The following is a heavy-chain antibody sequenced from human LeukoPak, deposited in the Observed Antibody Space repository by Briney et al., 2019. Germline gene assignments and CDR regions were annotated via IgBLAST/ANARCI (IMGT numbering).Heavy chain of an antibody. V-gene: IGHV3-33*01. J-gene: IGHJ3*02. CDR3: ARGYYDYVWGSYRYPDAFDI. CDR2: IWYDGSNK. Sequence: GGSLRLSCAASGFTFSSYGMHWVRQAPGKGLEWVAVIWYDGSNKYYADSVKGRFTISRDNSKNTLYLQMNSLRAEDTAVYYCARGYYDYVWGSYRYPDAFDIWGQGTMVTVSS. D-gene: IGHD3-16*02. CDR1: GFTFSSYG.